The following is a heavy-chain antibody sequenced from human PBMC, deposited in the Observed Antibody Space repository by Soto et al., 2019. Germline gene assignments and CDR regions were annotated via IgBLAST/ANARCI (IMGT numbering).Heavy chain of an antibody. Sequence: QVQLKESGGGVVKTGGSLRLSCVASGFTFADYAMHWVRRIPGKGLEWVAVISYSGDRQYYAVSVKGRFTISRDNSKKTLYLQMFSLTSEDSAVFYCARTPAAMITNRYNWFDSWGPGTQVTVSS. CDR3: ARTPAAMITNRYNWFDS. D-gene: IGHD3-16*01. CDR2: ISYSGDRQ. V-gene: IGHV3-30*01. CDR1: GFTFADYA. J-gene: IGHJ5*01.